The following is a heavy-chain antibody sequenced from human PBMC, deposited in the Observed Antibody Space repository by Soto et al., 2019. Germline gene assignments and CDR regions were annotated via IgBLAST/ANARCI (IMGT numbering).Heavy chain of an antibody. CDR3: ARVNSGSYYERYYYYGMDV. J-gene: IGHJ6*02. D-gene: IGHD1-26*01. V-gene: IGHV6-1*01. CDR1: GDSLSSNSAA. Sequence: SQTLSLTCAISGDSLSSNSAAWNWIRQSPSRGLEWLGRTYYRSKWYNDYAVSVKSRITINPDTSKNQFSLQLNSVTPEDTAVYYCARVNSGSYYERYYYYGMDVWGQGTTVTVSS. CDR2: TYYRSKWYN.